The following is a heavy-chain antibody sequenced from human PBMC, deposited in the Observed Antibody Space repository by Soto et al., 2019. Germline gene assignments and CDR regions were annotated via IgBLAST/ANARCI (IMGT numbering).Heavy chain of an antibody. V-gene: IGHV1-18*01. CDR3: AREAGHVDWFDP. J-gene: IGHJ5*02. CDR2: ISAYNGNT. CDR1: GYTFTSYG. Sequence: ASAEGSCKASGYTFTSYGISWVRQAPGQGLEWMGWISAYNGNTNYAQKLQGRVTMTTDTSTSTAYMELRSLRSDDTAVYYCAREAGHVDWFDPWGQGTLVTVSS.